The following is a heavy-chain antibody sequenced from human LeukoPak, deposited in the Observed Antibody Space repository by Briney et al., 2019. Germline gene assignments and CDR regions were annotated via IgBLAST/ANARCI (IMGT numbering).Heavy chain of an antibody. CDR2: IIPILGIA. CDR3: AREVYSSGSGFDP. V-gene: IGHV1-69*04. D-gene: IGHD6-19*01. CDR1: GGTFSSYA. J-gene: IGHJ5*02. Sequence: GASVKVSCKASGGTFSSYAISWVRQAPGQGLEWMGRIIPILGIANYAQKFQGRVTITADKSTSTAYMELSSLRSEDTAVYYCAREVYSSGSGFDPWGQGTLVTVSS.